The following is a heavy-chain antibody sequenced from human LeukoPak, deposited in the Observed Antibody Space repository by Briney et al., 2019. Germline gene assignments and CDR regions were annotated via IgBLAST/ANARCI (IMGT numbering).Heavy chain of an antibody. D-gene: IGHD2-15*01. Sequence: PGGSLRLSCAASGFTVSSNYMSWVRQAPGQGLKWVATIKEDEREKDYGDSVKGRFIISRDNTKKVVYLQMNSLRVEDTAIYYCTTERPSLGGDYFDYWGQGILVSVS. CDR3: TTERPSLGGDYFDY. CDR2: IKEDEREK. V-gene: IGHV3-7*03. CDR1: GFTVSSNY. J-gene: IGHJ4*02.